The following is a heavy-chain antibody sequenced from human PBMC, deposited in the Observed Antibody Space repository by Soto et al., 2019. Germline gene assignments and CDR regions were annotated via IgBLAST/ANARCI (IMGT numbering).Heavy chain of an antibody. J-gene: IGHJ3*02. Sequence: EVQLVESWGGLVKPGGSLRLSCAASGFTFSSYSMNGFRQAPGKGLEWVSTITTSSTSIYYADSVKGRFTISRDNAKNSLYLQMNSLRVEDTDVYYCARVQWLASHIWGQGTMVTVSS. CDR2: ITTSSTSI. V-gene: IGHV3-21*01. CDR3: ARVQWLASHI. CDR1: GFTFSSYS. D-gene: IGHD6-19*01.